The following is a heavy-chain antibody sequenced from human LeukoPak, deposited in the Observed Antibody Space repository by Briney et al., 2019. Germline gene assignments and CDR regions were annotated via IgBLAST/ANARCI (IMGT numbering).Heavy chain of an antibody. J-gene: IGHJ5*02. CDR1: GYTFTGYY. V-gene: IGHV1-2*02. D-gene: IGHD2-2*01. Sequence: ASVKVSCKASGYTFTGYYMHWVRQAPGQGLEWMGWINPNSGGTNYAQKFQGRVTMTRDTSISTAYMELSRLRSDDTAVYYCARGAPLVPAAINWFDPWGQGTLVTVSS. CDR2: INPNSGGT. CDR3: ARGAPLVPAAINWFDP.